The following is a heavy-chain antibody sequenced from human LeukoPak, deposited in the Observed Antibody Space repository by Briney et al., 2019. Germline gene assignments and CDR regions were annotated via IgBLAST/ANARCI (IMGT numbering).Heavy chain of an antibody. J-gene: IGHJ4*02. CDR1: GFTFSSYE. V-gene: IGHV3-48*03. Sequence: GGSLRVSCAASGFTFSSYEMNWVRQAPGKGLEWVSYISSSGSTIYYADSVKGRFTISRDNAKNSLYLQMNSLRAEDTAVYYCARMLAVAGHDYWGQGTLVTVSS. CDR2: ISSSGSTI. D-gene: IGHD6-19*01. CDR3: ARMLAVAGHDY.